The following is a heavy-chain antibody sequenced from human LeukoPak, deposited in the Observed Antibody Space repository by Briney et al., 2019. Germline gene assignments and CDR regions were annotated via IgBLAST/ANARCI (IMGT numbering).Heavy chain of an antibody. V-gene: IGHV3-23*01. CDR2: VSGSAGRT. Sequence: PGGSLRLSCAASGFTFSNFAMNWVRQAPGKGLEWVSSVSGSAGRTYYADSVKGRFTISRDNSKNTLYLQMNSLRAEDTAVYYCAKDAYRYYDSSDYYRPYYFDYWGQGTRVTVSS. CDR3: AKDAYRYYDSSDYYRPYYFDY. J-gene: IGHJ4*02. D-gene: IGHD3-22*01. CDR1: GFTFSNFA.